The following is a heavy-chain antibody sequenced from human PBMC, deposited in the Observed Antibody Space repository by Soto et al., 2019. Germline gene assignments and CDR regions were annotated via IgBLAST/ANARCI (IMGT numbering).Heavy chain of an antibody. Sequence: EVQLLESGGGLIQPGGSLRLSCAASGFTFDHSAMNWVRQAPGKGLEWVSIISDSGGSTYYTDSVKGRFTISRDNSKNPLYLQINSPRDEDTAAYYCAKELRGGLGAFATWGQGTMVIVSS. D-gene: IGHD3-16*01. CDR1: GFTFDHSA. CDR2: ISDSGGST. V-gene: IGHV3-23*01. CDR3: AKELRGGLGAFAT. J-gene: IGHJ3*01.